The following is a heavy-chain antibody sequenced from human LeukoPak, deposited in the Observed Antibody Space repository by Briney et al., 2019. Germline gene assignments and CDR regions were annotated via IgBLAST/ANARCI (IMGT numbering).Heavy chain of an antibody. D-gene: IGHD4-11*01. J-gene: IGHJ2*01. Sequence: SETLSLTCTVSGGSITNYYWSWIRQPPGKGLEWIGYIYHSGRTNYNPSLKSRVTISVDTSKNQFSLKLSSVTAADTAVYYCARDRIDYSNYEWYFDLWGRGTLVTVSS. V-gene: IGHV4-59*12. CDR1: GGSITNYY. CDR2: IYHSGRT. CDR3: ARDRIDYSNYEWYFDL.